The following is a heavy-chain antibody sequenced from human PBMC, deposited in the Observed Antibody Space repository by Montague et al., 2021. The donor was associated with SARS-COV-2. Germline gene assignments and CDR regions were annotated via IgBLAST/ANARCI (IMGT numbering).Heavy chain of an antibody. J-gene: IGHJ2*01. CDR2: IYYSGRT. V-gene: IGHV4-59*01. Sequence: SETLSLTCTVSGGSISSYYWNWIRQPPGKGLEWIGYIYYSGRTNYNPSLKSRATISVDTSKNQFSLKLSSVTAADTAVYYCAGDRGRFWHFDLWGRGTLVTVSS. CDR3: AGDRGRFWHFDL. D-gene: IGHD5-12*01. CDR1: GGSISSYY.